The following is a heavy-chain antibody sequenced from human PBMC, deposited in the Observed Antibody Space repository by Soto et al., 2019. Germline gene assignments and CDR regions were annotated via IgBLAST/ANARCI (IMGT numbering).Heavy chain of an antibody. CDR3: ARSYLRLGELSLYY. CDR1: GFTFSSYW. J-gene: IGHJ4*02. D-gene: IGHD3-16*02. Sequence: PGGSLRLSCAASGFTFSSYWMSWVRQAPGKGLEWVANIKQDGSEKYYVDSVKGRFTISRDNAKNSLYLQMNSLRAEDTAVYYCARSYLRLGELSLYYWGQGTLVTVSS. CDR2: IKQDGSEK. V-gene: IGHV3-7*03.